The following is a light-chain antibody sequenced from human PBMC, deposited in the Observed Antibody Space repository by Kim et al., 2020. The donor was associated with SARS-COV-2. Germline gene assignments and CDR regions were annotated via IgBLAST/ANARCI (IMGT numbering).Light chain of an antibody. J-gene: IGLJ2*01. CDR3: GADHGSGSNFVV. CDR1: SGYSNYK. Sequence: LTCTLSSGYSNYKVDWYQQRPGKGRRFVMRVGTGGIVGSKGDGIPDRFSVLGSGLNRYLTIKNIQEEDESDYHCGADHGSGSNFVVFGGGTQLTVL. CDR2: VGTGGIVG. V-gene: IGLV9-49*01.